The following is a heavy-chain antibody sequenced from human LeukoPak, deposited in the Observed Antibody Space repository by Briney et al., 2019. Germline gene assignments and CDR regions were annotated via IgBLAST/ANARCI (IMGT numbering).Heavy chain of an antibody. V-gene: IGHV3-74*03. J-gene: IGHJ4*02. CDR2: IKTDGSDM. D-gene: IGHD4/OR15-4a*01. CDR3: ARRAGAYSHPYDY. CDR1: GFTFSNYW. Sequence: PGGSLRLSCAAAGFTFSNYWMHWVRHAPGKGLVWVAAIKTDGSDMQYADSVKGRFTISRDNSKNTLYLQMNSLRAEDTAVYYCARRAGAYSHPYDYWGQGTLVTVSS.